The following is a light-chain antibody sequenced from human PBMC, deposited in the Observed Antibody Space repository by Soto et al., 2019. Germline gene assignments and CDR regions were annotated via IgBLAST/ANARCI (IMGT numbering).Light chain of an antibody. V-gene: IGLV2-14*01. CDR1: SNDVGIYNY. CDR3: SSYTISSTWV. J-gene: IGLJ3*02. CDR2: EVT. Sequence: QSALTQPASVSGSPGQSITISCTGTSNDVGIYNYVSWYQQHPGKAPKLMIYEVTNRPSGVSDRFSGSKSDNTAPLTISGLQAEDEADYYCSSYTISSTWVFGGGTKLTVL.